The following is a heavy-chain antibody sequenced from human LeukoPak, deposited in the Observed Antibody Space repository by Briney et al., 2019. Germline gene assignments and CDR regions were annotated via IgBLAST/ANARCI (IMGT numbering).Heavy chain of an antibody. V-gene: IGHV3-74*01. Sequence: PGGSLRLSCAASGFTFSSYGMHWVRQAPGKGLVWVSRINSDGSSTSYADSVKGRFTISRDDAKNTLYLQMNSLRAEDTAVYYCARRLGYCSGGSCSYYMDVWGKGTTVTISS. CDR3: ARRLGYCSGGSCSYYMDV. CDR1: GFTFSSYG. CDR2: INSDGSST. J-gene: IGHJ6*03. D-gene: IGHD2-15*01.